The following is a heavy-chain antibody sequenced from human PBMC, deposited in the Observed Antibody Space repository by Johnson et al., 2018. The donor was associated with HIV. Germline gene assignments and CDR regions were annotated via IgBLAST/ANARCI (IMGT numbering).Heavy chain of an antibody. Sequence: MPLVESGGGLVKPGGSLRLSCASSGFTFSNVWMTWVRQAPGKGLEWVGRIKRKIEGETTDYAAPVKGRFTISRDDSKNTLYLQMNSLTTEDTAVYYCTTAIVIDAFDIWGQGTMVTVSS. CDR3: TTAIVIDAFDI. J-gene: IGHJ3*02. V-gene: IGHV3-15*01. CDR1: GFTFSNVW. CDR2: IKRKIEGETT. D-gene: IGHD3-16*02.